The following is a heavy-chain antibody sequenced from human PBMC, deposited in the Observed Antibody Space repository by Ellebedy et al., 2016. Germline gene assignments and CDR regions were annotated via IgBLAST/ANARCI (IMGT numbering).Heavy chain of an antibody. CDR1: GFIFSNYD. D-gene: IGHD7-27*01. CDR3: AKGRGKLGMIDY. J-gene: IGHJ4*02. CDR2: ISHDGINK. Sequence: GGSLRLSXAASGFIFSNYDIHWVRQAPGKGLGWVAVISHDGINKYYADSVKGRFTISRDNSMNTLYVQMNSLRDEETAVYYCAKGRGKLGMIDYWGQGTLVTVSS. V-gene: IGHV3-30*18.